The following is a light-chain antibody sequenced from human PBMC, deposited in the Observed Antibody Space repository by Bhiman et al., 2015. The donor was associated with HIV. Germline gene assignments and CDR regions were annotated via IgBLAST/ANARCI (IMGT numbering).Light chain of an antibody. V-gene: IGLV2-23*02. CDR2: DVT. J-gene: IGLJ2*01. CDR1: TSDVGNSNY. Sequence: QSALTQPASVSGSPGQSISISCTGTTSDVGNSNYVSWYQQHPGKAPKLIIYDVTKRPSGVSNRFSGSKSGNTASLTISGLQAEDEGDYHCCSYAGSSTYVVFGGGTKADRP. CDR3: CSYAGSSTYVV.